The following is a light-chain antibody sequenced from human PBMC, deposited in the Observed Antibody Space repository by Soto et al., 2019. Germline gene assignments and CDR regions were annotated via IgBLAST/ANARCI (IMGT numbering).Light chain of an antibody. V-gene: IGKV3D-20*01. Sequence: EIVLTQSPATLSLSPGARATLSCAASQSVSSTYLGWYQQKPGLAPRLLIYDVSNRFTGIPDRFSGSGSGTDFTLTISRLEPEDSAVYYCQQYCTSLTFGGGTKVEIK. CDR2: DVS. CDR1: QSVSSTY. J-gene: IGKJ4*01. CDR3: QQYCTSLT.